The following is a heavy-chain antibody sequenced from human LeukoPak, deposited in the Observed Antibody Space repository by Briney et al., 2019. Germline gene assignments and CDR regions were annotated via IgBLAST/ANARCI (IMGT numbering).Heavy chain of an antibody. CDR3: ARDSLAVAKPFDY. V-gene: IGHV3-21*01. D-gene: IGHD6-19*01. CDR2: ISSSSSYI. CDR1: XFTXXSYS. Sequence: SXXLSXAXXXFTXXSYSMNWVRQAPGKGLEWVSSISSSSSYIYYADSVKSRFTISRDNAKNSLYLQMNSPRAEDTAVYYCARDSLAVAKPFDYWGQGTLVTVSS. J-gene: IGHJ4*02.